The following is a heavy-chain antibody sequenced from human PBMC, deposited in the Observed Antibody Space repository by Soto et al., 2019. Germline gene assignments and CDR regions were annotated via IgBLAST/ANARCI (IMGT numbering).Heavy chain of an antibody. CDR1: GFNFSRYE. CDR3: ARSGDRFYIYYGYFDL. D-gene: IGHD3-10*01. CDR2: IGTGRSPT. J-gene: IGHJ2*01. V-gene: IGHV3-48*03. Sequence: PGGSLRLSFTVSGFNFSRYEMNWVRQAPGKGLEWISFIGTGRSPTYYANSVKGRFTISRDNAQNSVFLQMDGLTVDDTDVYYCARSGDRFYIYYGYFDLWGRGTAVTVSS.